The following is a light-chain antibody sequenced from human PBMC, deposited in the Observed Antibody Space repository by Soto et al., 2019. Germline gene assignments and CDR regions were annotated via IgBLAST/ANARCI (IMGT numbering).Light chain of an antibody. CDR3: LQDYNYPLT. J-gene: IGKJ1*01. CDR2: AAS. CDR1: QGIRND. Sequence: AIQMTQSPSSLSASVGDRVTITCRASQGIRNDLGWYQQKPGKAPKLLIYAASSLQSGVPSRFSGSGSGTDFTLTNSSLQPEDFATYYRLQDYNYPLTFGQGTKVEIK. V-gene: IGKV1-6*01.